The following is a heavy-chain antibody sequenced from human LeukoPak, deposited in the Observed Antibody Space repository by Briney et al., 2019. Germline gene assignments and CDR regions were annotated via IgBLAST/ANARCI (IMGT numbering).Heavy chain of an antibody. CDR2: IYYSGST. CDR3: ARGTRFDY. V-gene: IGHV4-59*01. J-gene: IGHJ4*02. CDR1: GGSISSYY. Sequence: SETLSLTCTVSGGSISSYYWSWIRQPPGKVLEWIGYIYYSGSTNYNPSLKSRVTISVDTSKNQFSLKLSSVTAADTAVYYCARGTRFDYWGQGTLVTVSS. D-gene: IGHD3-10*01.